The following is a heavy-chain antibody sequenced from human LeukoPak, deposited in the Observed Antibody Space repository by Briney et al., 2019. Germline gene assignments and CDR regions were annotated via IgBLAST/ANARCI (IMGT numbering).Heavy chain of an antibody. D-gene: IGHD6-13*01. CDR2: ISSSGSTI. Sequence: GGSLRPSCAASGFTFSDYYMSWIRQAPGKGLEWVSYISSSGSTIYYADSVKGRFTISRDNAKNSLYLQMNSLRAEDTAVYYCAREPWIAAAGPEPFFDYWGQGTLVTVSS. V-gene: IGHV3-11*01. J-gene: IGHJ4*02. CDR3: AREPWIAAAGPEPFFDY. CDR1: GFTFSDYY.